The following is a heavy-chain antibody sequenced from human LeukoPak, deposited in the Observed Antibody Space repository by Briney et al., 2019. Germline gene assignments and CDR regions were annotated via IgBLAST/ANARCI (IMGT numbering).Heavy chain of an antibody. J-gene: IGHJ3*02. V-gene: IGHV4-59*01. CDR3: ARVYGSGYDFRGAFDI. D-gene: IGHD5-12*01. Sequence: SETLSLTCTVSGGSICNYYGTWLRQPPGLGLEWLGYIYYTGSTNYNPSLKSRVTISVDTSKNQFSLKLSSVTAADTAVYYCARVYGSGYDFRGAFDIWGQGTMVTVSS. CDR2: IYYTGST. CDR1: GGSICNYY.